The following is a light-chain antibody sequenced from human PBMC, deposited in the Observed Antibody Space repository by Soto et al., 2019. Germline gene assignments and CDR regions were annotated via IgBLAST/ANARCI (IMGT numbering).Light chain of an antibody. J-gene: IGLJ3*02. Sequence: QSVLTQPPSVSGAPGQSVTISCTGSSSNIGTPYDVHWYQQLLGTAPKLLIYGNSNRPSGVPDRFAGSKSGTSASLAITGLQAEDEADYYCQSYDSSLSGYVMFGGGTKLTVL. CDR3: QSYDSSLSGYVM. V-gene: IGLV1-40*01. CDR1: SSNIGTPYD. CDR2: GNS.